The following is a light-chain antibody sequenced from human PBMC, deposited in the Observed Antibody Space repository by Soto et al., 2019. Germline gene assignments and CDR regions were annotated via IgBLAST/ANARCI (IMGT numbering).Light chain of an antibody. J-gene: IGKJ3*01. V-gene: IGKV3-20*01. CDR1: QSVSSSY. Sequence: EIVLTQSPGILSLSPGERGTLSWRASQSVSSSYLAWYQQKPGQAPRLLIYGASSRATGIPDRFSGSGSGTDFTLTISRLEPEDFAVYYCQQYGSSPPLFTFGPGTKVDIK. CDR3: QQYGSSPPLFT. CDR2: GAS.